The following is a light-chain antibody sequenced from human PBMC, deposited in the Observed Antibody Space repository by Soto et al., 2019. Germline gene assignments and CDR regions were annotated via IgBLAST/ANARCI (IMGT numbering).Light chain of an antibody. CDR3: QRYNDAST. V-gene: IGKV1-27*01. CDR1: QGISNY. CDR2: AAS. J-gene: IGKJ1*01. Sequence: DIQMTQSPSSLSASVGDRVTITCRASQGISNYLAWYQQKPGKVPKLLIYAASTLQFGVPSRFSGSGSGTDFTLTISSLQPEDGAAYYCQRYNDASTFGQGTRVEIK.